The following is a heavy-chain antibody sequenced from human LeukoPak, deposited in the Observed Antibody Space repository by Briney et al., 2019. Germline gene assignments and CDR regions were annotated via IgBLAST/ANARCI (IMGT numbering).Heavy chain of an antibody. CDR1: GGSLSSYY. Sequence: SETLSLTCTVSGGSLSSYYWSWIRQPPGKGLEWIGYIYYSGSTNYNPSLRSRVTISVDTSKNQFSLKLSSVTAADTAVYYCARSRAGYCSGGSCYPYDYWGQGTLVTVSS. V-gene: IGHV4-59*08. CDR2: IYYSGST. J-gene: IGHJ4*02. CDR3: ARSRAGYCSGGSCYPYDY. D-gene: IGHD2-15*01.